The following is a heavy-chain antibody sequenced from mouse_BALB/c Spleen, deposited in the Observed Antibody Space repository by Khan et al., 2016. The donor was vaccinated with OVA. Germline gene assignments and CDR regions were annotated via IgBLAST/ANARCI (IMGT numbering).Heavy chain of an antibody. J-gene: IGHJ4*01. V-gene: IGHV5-15*02. CDR3: ARSWAMDY. CDR2: ISNLAYSI. CDR1: GFIFSDYG. Sequence: EVKLLESGGGLVQPGGSRKLSCAASGFIFSDYGMAWVRQAPGKGPEWVAFISNLAYSIYYADTVTGRFTISRENAKNTLYLEMRSLRSEDTAMYYCARSWAMDYWGQGTSVTVSS.